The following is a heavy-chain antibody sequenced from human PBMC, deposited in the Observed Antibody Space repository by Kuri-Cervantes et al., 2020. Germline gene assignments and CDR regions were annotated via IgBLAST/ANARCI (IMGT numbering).Heavy chain of an antibody. CDR2: IYHSGST. J-gene: IGHJ6*02. V-gene: IGHV4-30-2*01. Sequence: SETLSLTCTVSGGSISSGGYSWSWIRQPPGKGLEWIGYIYHSGSTYYNPSLKSRVTISVDRSKNQFSLKLSSVTAADTAVYYCAGEGSTVYYYYYYGMDVWGQGTTVTVSS. D-gene: IGHD3-10*01. CDR1: GGSISSGGYS. CDR3: AGEGSTVYYYYYYGMDV.